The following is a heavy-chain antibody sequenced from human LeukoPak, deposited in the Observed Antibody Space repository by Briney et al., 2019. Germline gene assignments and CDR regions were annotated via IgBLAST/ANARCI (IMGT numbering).Heavy chain of an antibody. D-gene: IGHD5-12*01. J-gene: IGHJ4*02. CDR3: ARDSAGGYVFGDFDY. CDR2: ISAYNGNT. CDR1: GYTFTSYG. Sequence: PQASVKVSCKASGYTFTSYGISWVQQAPGQGLEWMGWISAYNGNTNYAQKLQGRVTMTTDTSTSTAYMELRSLRSDDTAVYYCARDSAGGYVFGDFDYWGQGTLVTVSS. V-gene: IGHV1-18*01.